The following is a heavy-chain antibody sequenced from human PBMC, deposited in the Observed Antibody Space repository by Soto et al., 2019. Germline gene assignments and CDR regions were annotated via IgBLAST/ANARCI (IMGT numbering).Heavy chain of an antibody. CDR3: AKEEQQLAYYYYYGMDV. CDR2: ISYDGSNK. Sequence: SCAASGFTFSSYGMHWVRQAPGKGLEWVAVISYDGSNKYYADSVKGRFTISRDNSKNTLYLQMNSLRAEDTAVYYCAKEEQQLAYYYYYGMDVWGQGTTVTVSS. D-gene: IGHD6-13*01. J-gene: IGHJ6*02. V-gene: IGHV3-30*18. CDR1: GFTFSSYG.